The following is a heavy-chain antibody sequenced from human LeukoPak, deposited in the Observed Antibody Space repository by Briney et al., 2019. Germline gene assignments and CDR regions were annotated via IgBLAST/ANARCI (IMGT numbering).Heavy chain of an antibody. CDR2: INSDGSST. CDR3: AASGVPASSGRIGY. D-gene: IGHD3-10*01. J-gene: IGHJ4*02. CDR1: GFTFSNYW. Sequence: GGSLRLSCAASGFTFSNYWMFWVRQVPGKGLVWVSRINSDGSSTNYAVFVKGRFTISRDNAKNTLYLQMNSLRADDTAVYYCAASGVPASSGRIGYWGQGTLVTVSS. V-gene: IGHV3-74*01.